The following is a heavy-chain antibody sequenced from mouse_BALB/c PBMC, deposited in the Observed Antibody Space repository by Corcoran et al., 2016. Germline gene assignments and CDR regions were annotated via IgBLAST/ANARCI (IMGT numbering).Heavy chain of an antibody. J-gene: IGHJ3*01. CDR2: INPNNGGT. CDR3: ARFYYGIQLAY. CDR1: GYTFPAYT. Sequence: EVQLQQSGPELVKPGASVKISCTTSGYTFPAYTMHWVKQSHGKSLEWIGGINPNNGGTSYNQKFKGKATLTVDKSSSTGYMELRSLTSEDSTVYCCARFYYGIQLAYWGQGTLVAVSA. V-gene: IGHV1-18*01. D-gene: IGHD2-1*01.